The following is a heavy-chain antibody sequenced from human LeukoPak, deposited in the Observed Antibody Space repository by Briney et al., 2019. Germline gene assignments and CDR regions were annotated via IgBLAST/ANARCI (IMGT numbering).Heavy chain of an antibody. Sequence: SETLSLTCAVSGGSISSNNGWSWVRQPPGKGLEWIGEIYHSGSTNYNPSLKSRVTISVDKSKNQFSLKLSSVTAADTAVYYCARVSSAATNYYFDYWGQGTLVTVSS. J-gene: IGHJ4*02. CDR2: IYHSGST. V-gene: IGHV4-4*02. D-gene: IGHD2-15*01. CDR3: ARVSSAATNYYFDY. CDR1: GGSISSNNG.